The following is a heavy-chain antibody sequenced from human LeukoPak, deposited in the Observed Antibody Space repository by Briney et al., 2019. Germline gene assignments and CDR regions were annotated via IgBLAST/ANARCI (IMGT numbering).Heavy chain of an antibody. CDR3: ARLKRGIGAAGTSLRGWFDP. CDR2: IIPIFDTS. Sequence: GASVKVSCKASGYTFTSYAMNWVRQAPGQGLEWMGGIIPIFDTSNYAQKFQGRVTFTSDDSTSTAYMELSSLRSEDTAVYYCARLKRGIGAAGTSLRGWFDPWGQGTLVTVSS. V-gene: IGHV1-69*13. CDR1: GYTFTSYA. J-gene: IGHJ5*02. D-gene: IGHD6-13*01.